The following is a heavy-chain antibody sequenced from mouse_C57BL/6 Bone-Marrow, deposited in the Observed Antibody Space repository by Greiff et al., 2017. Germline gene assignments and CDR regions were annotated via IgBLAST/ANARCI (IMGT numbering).Heavy chain of an antibody. Sequence: EVQLQQSGPELVKPGASVKISCKASGYTFTDYYMNWVKQSHGKSLEWIGDINPNNGGTSYNQKFKGKATLTVDKSSSTAYMELRRLTSEDSAVYYCARDWDYFDYWGQGTTLTVSS. CDR1: GYTFTDYY. CDR3: ARDWDYFDY. CDR2: INPNNGGT. V-gene: IGHV1-26*01. D-gene: IGHD4-1*01. J-gene: IGHJ2*01.